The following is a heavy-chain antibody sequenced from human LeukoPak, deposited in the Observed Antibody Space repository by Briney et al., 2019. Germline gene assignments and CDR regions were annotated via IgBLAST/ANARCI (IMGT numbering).Heavy chain of an antibody. J-gene: IGHJ4*02. Sequence: SETLPLTCTVSGGSISSSSYYWGWIRQPPGKGLEWIGSIYYSGSTYYNPSLKSRVTISVDTSKNQFSLKLSSVTAADTAVYYCARLGGYSYGLYFNYWGQGTLVTVSS. CDR1: GGSISSSSYY. D-gene: IGHD5-18*01. CDR2: IYYSGST. CDR3: ARLGGYSYGLYFNY. V-gene: IGHV4-39*01.